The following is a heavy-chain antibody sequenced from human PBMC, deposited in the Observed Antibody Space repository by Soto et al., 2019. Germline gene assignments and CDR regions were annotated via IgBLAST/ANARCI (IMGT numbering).Heavy chain of an antibody. CDR1: GSSFTNYW. Sequence: PGESLKISCKASGSSFTNYWISWVRQMPGQGLEWMARIDPSDSYTKYNPSFQVYVTISVDRSISTAPGKWNSPKASDTHMYYCASQTMTSTAFYYDMDDWGPGTTVTVYS. CDR2: IDPSDSYT. D-gene: IGHD1-1*01. J-gene: IGHJ6*02. CDR3: ASQTMTSTAFYYDMDD. V-gene: IGHV5-10-1*01.